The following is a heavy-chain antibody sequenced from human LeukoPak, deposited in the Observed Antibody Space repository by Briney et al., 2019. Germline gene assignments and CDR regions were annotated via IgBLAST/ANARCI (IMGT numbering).Heavy chain of an antibody. J-gene: IGHJ5*02. V-gene: IGHV3-33*06. CDR1: GFTFSSYG. CDR2: IWYDGSNK. CDR3: AKGYSSSLSWFDP. D-gene: IGHD6-13*01. Sequence: HPVGSLRLSCAASGFTFSSYGMHWVRQAPGKGLEWVAVIWYDGSNKYYADSVKGRFTISRDNSKNTLYLQMNSLRAEDTAVYYCAKGYSSSLSWFDPWGQGTLVTVSS.